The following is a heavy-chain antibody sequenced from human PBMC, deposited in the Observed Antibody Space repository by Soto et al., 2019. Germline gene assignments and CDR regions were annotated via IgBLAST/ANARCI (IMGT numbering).Heavy chain of an antibody. CDR1: GFTFDDYG. CDR2: INWNGGST. Sequence: EVQLVESGGGVVRPGGSLRLSCAASGFTFDDYGMSWVRQAPGKGLEWVSGINWNGGSTGYADSVKGRFTISRDNAKNSLYLQMNSLRAEDTALYSCARGAEYCSSTSCYSGMDVWGQGTTVTVSS. D-gene: IGHD2-2*01. J-gene: IGHJ6*02. V-gene: IGHV3-20*04. CDR3: ARGAEYCSSTSCYSGMDV.